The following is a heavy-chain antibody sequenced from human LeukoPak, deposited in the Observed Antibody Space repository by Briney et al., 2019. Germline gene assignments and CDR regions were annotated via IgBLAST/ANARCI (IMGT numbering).Heavy chain of an antibody. CDR2: IYYSGST. J-gene: IGHJ4*02. CDR1: GGTISSYY. V-gene: IGHV4-59*01. D-gene: IGHD3-22*01. Sequence: SETLSLTCTVSGGTISSYYLSWLRQPPGKGLEWIGYIYYSGSTNYNPSLKSRVTISVDTSKNQFSLKLSSVTAADTDVYYCARYYDSSGPYFDYWGQGTLVTVSS. CDR3: ARYYDSSGPYFDY.